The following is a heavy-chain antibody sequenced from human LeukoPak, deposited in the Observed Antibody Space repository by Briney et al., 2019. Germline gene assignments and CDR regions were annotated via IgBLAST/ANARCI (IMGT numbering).Heavy chain of an antibody. D-gene: IGHD5-24*01. Sequence: KPSETLSLTCAVYGGSFSGYYWSWIRQPPGKGLEWIGEISHSGSTNYNPSLKSRVTISIDTSKNQFSLKLSSVTAADTAVYYCAREREMATMWHLDYWGQGTLVTVSS. CDR2: ISHSGST. V-gene: IGHV4-34*01. CDR1: GGSFSGYY. J-gene: IGHJ4*02. CDR3: AREREMATMWHLDY.